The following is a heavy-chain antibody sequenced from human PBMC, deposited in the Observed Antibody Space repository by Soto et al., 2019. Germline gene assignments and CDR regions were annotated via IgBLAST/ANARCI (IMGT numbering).Heavy chain of an antibody. CDR2: ISGFNGNT. CDR1: GYTFTNYA. V-gene: IGHV1-18*01. CDR3: ARLPTGRFCSGATCYRDAFDI. J-gene: IGHJ3*02. D-gene: IGHD2-2*02. Sequence: GASVKVSCKASGYTFTNYAITWVRQAPGQGLQCLGWISGFNGNTYYAQKLQGRVTMTTDTSTSTAYMELRSLRFDDTAVYYCARLPTGRFCSGATCYRDAFDIWGQGTKVTVSS.